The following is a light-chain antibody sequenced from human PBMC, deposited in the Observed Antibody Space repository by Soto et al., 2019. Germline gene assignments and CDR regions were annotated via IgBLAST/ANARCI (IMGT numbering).Light chain of an antibody. Sequence: SVLTQPAPVSGSPGQSITISCTGTSSDVGGYNYVSWYQQHPGKAPKLMIYDVSNRPSGVSNRFSGFKSGNTASLTISGLHAEDEADYYCSSYTTSSTYVFGTGTKVTVL. CDR1: SSDVGGYNY. J-gene: IGLJ1*01. V-gene: IGLV2-14*03. CDR2: DVS. CDR3: SSYTTSSTYV.